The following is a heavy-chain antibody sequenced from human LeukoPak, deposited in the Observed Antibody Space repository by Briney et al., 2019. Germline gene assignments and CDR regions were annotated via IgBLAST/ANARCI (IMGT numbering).Heavy chain of an antibody. V-gene: IGHV4-34*01. D-gene: IGHD3-10*01. CDR2: INHSGST. Sequence: SETLSLTCAVYGGSFSGYYWSWIRQPPGKGLEWIGEINHSGSTNYNPSLKSRVTISVDTSKKQFSLNLSSVTAADTAVYYCAKPFGPVSHGYFQHWGQGTLVTVSS. J-gene: IGHJ1*01. CDR1: GGSFSGYY. CDR3: AKPFGPVSHGYFQH.